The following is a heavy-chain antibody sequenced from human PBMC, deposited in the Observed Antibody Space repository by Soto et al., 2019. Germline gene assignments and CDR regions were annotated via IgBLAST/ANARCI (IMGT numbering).Heavy chain of an antibody. V-gene: IGHV3-48*03. Sequence: GGSLRLSCAASGFTFSGYEMNWVRQAPGKGLEWVSYISSSGSTIYYADSVKGRFTISRDNAKNSLYLQMNSLRAEDTAVYYCARCLYDSSGYYSFLDYWGQGTLVTVSS. CDR3: ARCLYDSSGYYSFLDY. CDR1: GFTFSGYE. J-gene: IGHJ4*02. CDR2: ISSSGSTI. D-gene: IGHD3-22*01.